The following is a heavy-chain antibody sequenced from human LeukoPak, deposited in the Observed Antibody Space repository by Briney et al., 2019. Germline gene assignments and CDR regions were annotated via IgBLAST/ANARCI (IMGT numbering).Heavy chain of an antibody. D-gene: IGHD3-10*01. J-gene: IGHJ6*02. CDR2: ISNSGST. CDR1: GGSIRSHY. V-gene: IGHV4-4*08. CDR3: ARNYYGSGSYFPRLLYYYYYGMDV. Sequence: SETLSLTCTVSGGSIRSHYWSWIRQPPGKGLEWVAYISNSGSTYYNPSLKSRVTISVDTSKNQFSLKLSSVTAADTAVYYCARNYYGSGSYFPRLLYYYYYGMDVWGQGTTVTVSS.